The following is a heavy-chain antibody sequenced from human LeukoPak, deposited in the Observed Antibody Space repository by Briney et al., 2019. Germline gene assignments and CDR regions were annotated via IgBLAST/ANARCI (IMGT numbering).Heavy chain of an antibody. J-gene: IGHJ4*02. CDR1: GYSISNGFY. V-gene: IGHV4-38-2*02. CDR3: ARDDGYDVFDY. CDR2: IYHSGST. D-gene: IGHD5-12*01. Sequence: SETLSLTCSVSGYSISNGFYWGWFRQPPGMGLEWIGNIYHSGSTYYNPSLKSRVTISVDTSNNQFSLKLSSVTAADTAVYYCARDDGYDVFDYWGQGTLVTVSS.